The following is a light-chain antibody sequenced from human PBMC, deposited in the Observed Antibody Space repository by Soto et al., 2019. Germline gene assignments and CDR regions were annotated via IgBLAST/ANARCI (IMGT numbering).Light chain of an antibody. J-gene: IGKJ1*01. CDR2: GAS. V-gene: IGKV3-15*01. Sequence: EIVMTQSPANLSVSPGERAMLSCRASEYVNNNLAWYQQKPGQAPRLLIFGASTGATDTPARFSGSGSGTEFTLTISSPQSADSAVYYCQQYKKWPPWTFGQGTKVEIK. CDR1: EYVNNN. CDR3: QQYKKWPPWT.